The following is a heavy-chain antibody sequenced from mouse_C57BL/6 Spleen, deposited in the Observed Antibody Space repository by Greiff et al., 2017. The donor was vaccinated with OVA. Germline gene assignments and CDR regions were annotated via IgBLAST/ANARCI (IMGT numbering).Heavy chain of an antibody. D-gene: IGHD2-3*01. CDR3: AIYDGYSYYFDY. Sequence: VQLKESGGGLVKPGGSLKLSCAASGFTFSSYTMSWVRQTPEKRLEWVATISGGGGNTYYPDSVKGRFTISRDNAKNTLYLQMSSLRSEDTALYYCAIYDGYSYYFDYWGQGTTLTVSS. CDR1: GFTFSSYT. J-gene: IGHJ2*01. V-gene: IGHV5-9*01. CDR2: ISGGGGNT.